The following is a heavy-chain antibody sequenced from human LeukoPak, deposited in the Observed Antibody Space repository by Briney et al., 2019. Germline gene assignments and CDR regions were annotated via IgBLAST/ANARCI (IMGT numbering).Heavy chain of an antibody. V-gene: IGHV3-33*01. CDR2: IWHDGSKK. CDR3: ARDADTSGSNWYFDL. CDR1: GFSFSYYG. D-gene: IGHD3-22*01. Sequence: GGSLRLSCAASGFSFSYYGIHWVRQAPGKGLEWVGDIWHDGSKKYYADSVKGRFTVSRDNSKNTLYLQMNSLRAEDTAVYYCARDADTSGSNWYFDLWGRGTLVTVST. J-gene: IGHJ2*01.